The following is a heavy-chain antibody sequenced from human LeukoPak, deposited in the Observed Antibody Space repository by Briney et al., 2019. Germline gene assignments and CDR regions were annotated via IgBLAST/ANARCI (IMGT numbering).Heavy chain of an antibody. V-gene: IGHV3-7*01. J-gene: IGHJ4*02. D-gene: IGHD3-16*01. Sequence: GGSLRLSCAASGFSFNSDWMDWVRQAPGKGLEWVANIKHDESEKNYLGSVKGRFTISRDNAQNSLYLQMNGLRVEDTAVYYCTRRLDDWGQGTLVTVSS. CDR3: TRRLDD. CDR2: IKHDESEK. CDR1: GFSFNSDW.